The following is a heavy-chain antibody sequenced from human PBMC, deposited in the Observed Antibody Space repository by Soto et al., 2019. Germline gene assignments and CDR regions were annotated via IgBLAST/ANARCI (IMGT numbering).Heavy chain of an antibody. J-gene: IGHJ5*02. V-gene: IGHV2-5*01. CDR3: AHEGFGSDNGFDA. Sequence: QITLKESGPTLVTPTQPLTLTCTFSGFSLTTTGLGVAWIRQPPGKALEWLALIYWNGEKRYRPSLRSRLTIPKDASQTQVLLTMTDMDPVATATYVWAHEGFGSDNGFDAWGQGARVIVSS. CDR2: IYWNGEK. CDR1: GFSLTTTGLG. D-gene: IGHD3-10*01.